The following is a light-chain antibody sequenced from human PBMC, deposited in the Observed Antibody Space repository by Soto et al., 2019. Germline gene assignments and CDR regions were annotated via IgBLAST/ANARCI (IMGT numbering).Light chain of an antibody. CDR1: QSVSSSY. CDR3: QQYGSSPFT. V-gene: IGKV3-20*01. J-gene: IGKJ3*01. CDR2: GAS. Sequence: EIVLTQSPGTLSLSPGERATLSCRASQSVSSSYLAWYQRKPGQAPRLLIYGASSRATGIPDRFSGSGSGTEFTLTISRLEPGDFAVYYCQQYGSSPFTFGPGTKVDIK.